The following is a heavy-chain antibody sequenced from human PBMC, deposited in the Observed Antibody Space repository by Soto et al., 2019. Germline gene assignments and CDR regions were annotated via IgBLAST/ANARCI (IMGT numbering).Heavy chain of an antibody. J-gene: IGHJ6*02. Sequence: QVQLVESGGGVVQPGRSLRLSCAASGFTFSSYGMHWVRQAPGKGLEWVAVISYDGSNKYYADSVKGRFTISRDNSKNXLXLXXNSLRAEDTAVYYCAKELQSVRVATIGDYYYGMDVWGQGTTVTVSS. CDR2: ISYDGSNK. CDR3: AKELQSVRVATIGDYYYGMDV. CDR1: GFTFSSYG. D-gene: IGHD5-12*01. V-gene: IGHV3-30*18.